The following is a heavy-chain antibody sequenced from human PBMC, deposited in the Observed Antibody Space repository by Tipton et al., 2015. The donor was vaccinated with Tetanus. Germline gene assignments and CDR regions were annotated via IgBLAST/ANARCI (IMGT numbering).Heavy chain of an antibody. CDR3: AKSLYGGTDY. D-gene: IGHD2-2*02. J-gene: IGHJ4*02. V-gene: IGHV3-23*01. CDR2: ISGGGHNT. CDR1: GFTFSDYT. Sequence: SLRLSCAASGFTFSDYTMAWVRQAPGEGLEWVSTISGGGHNTHYADSVQGRFTISRDNSKNTMYLQMNSLRAEDTAVYYCAKSLYGGTDYWGQGTLVTVSS.